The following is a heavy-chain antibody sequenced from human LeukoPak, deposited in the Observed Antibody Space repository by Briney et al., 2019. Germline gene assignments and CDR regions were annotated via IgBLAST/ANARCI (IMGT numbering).Heavy chain of an antibody. V-gene: IGHV4-4*07. CDR1: GGPIGSYS. D-gene: IGHD3-16*01. J-gene: IGHJ4*02. CDR2: IYTSGTT. Sequence: SETLSLTCTVSGGPIGSYSWTWIRQPAGKGLEWIGRIYTSGTTNYNPSLTSRVTMSIDTSKNQFSLKLSSVTAADTAVYYCARGSYGDPSGVDSWGQGTLVTVSS. CDR3: ARGSYGDPSGVDS.